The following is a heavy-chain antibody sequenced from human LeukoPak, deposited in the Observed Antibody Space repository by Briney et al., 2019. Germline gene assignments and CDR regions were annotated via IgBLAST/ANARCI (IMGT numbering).Heavy chain of an antibody. V-gene: IGHV3-7*01. D-gene: IGHD6-13*01. CDR1: GFTFSRYW. CDR2: IKRDGSEK. Sequence: GGSLRLSCAASGFTFSRYWMSWVRQAPGKGLEWVANIKRDGSEKYYVDSVKGRFTISRDNAKNSLSLQMNSLRAEDTAVYYCCRIAAAGFDYWGQGTLVTVSS. J-gene: IGHJ4*02. CDR3: CRIAAAGFDY.